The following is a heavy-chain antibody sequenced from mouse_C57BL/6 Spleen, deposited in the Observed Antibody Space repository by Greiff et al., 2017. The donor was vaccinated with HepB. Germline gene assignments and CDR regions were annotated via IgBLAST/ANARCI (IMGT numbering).Heavy chain of an antibody. Sequence: EVQLKESVAELVRPGASVKLSCTASGFNIKNTYMPWVKQRPEQGLEWIGRIDPANGNTKYAPKFQGKATITADTSSNTAYLQLSSLTSEDTAIYYCAPIYYDYDGYYAMDYWGQGTSVTVSS. J-gene: IGHJ4*01. CDR2: IDPANGNT. D-gene: IGHD2-4*01. V-gene: IGHV14-3*01. CDR3: APIYYDYDGYYAMDY. CDR1: GFNIKNTY.